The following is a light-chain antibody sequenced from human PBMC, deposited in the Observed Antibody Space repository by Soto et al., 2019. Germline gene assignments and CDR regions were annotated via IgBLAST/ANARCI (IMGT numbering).Light chain of an antibody. CDR2: SAS. CDR3: QQYNNWPRT. Sequence: EIVMTPSPATLSVSPGERATPSCRASQSISTNLAWYQQKPGQAPRLLIYSASTRATGIPARFSGSGSGTEFTLTINSLQSEDFAVYYCQQYNNWPRTFGQGTKVDIK. V-gene: IGKV3-15*01. CDR1: QSISTN. J-gene: IGKJ1*01.